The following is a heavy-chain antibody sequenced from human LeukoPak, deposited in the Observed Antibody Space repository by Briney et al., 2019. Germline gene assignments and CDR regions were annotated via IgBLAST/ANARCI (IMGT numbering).Heavy chain of an antibody. CDR2: IYYSGST. CDR1: GGSISSYY. Sequence: TSETLSLTCTVSGGSISSYYWSWIRQPPGKGLEWIGYIYYSGSTNYNPSLKSRVTISVDTSKNQFSLKLSSVTAADTAVYYCARVKRDTECSGGSCYEFDYWGQGTLVTVSS. CDR3: ARVKRDTECSGGSCYEFDY. J-gene: IGHJ4*02. D-gene: IGHD2-15*01. V-gene: IGHV4-59*01.